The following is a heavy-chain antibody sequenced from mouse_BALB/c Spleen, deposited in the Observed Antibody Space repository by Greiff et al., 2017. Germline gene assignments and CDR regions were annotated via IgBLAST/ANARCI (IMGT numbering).Heavy chain of an antibody. J-gene: IGHJ2*01. CDR1: GYAFTNYL. CDR3: ARNWDADY. V-gene: IGHV1-54*01. CDR2: INPGSGGT. D-gene: IGHD4-1*01. Sequence: QVQLQQSGAELVRPGTSVQVSCKASGYAFTNYLIEWVKQRPGQGLEWIGVINPGSGGTNYNEKFKGKATLTADNSSSTAYMQLSSLTSDDSAVYFCARNWDADYWGQGTTLTVSS.